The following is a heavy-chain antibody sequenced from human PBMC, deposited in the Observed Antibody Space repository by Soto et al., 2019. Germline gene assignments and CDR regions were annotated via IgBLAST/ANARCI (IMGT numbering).Heavy chain of an antibody. Sequence: QVQLVQSGAGVKKPGSSVKVSCKASGGTFTSYAITWVRQAPSQGLEWMGGIIPIFGTANYPQKYQGRVTITADEATSTAYIELCSLISEDTAVYYWANSDSSSSDYYYYGMDVWGQGTTVAVSS. CDR1: GGTFTSYA. CDR3: ANSDSSSSDYYYYGMDV. D-gene: IGHD6-6*01. J-gene: IGHJ6*02. V-gene: IGHV1-69*01. CDR2: IIPIFGTA.